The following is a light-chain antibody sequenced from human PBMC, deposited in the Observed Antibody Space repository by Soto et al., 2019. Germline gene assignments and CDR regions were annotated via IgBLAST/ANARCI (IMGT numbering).Light chain of an antibody. V-gene: IGLV2-23*01. CDR3: CSYAGSSTSWV. Sequence: CTGTSSDAGNYNFVSWYQQHPGKAPKVIIYEDSTRPSGVSNRISGSKSGNTASLTISGLQAEDEADYYCCSYAGSSTSWVFGGGTKLTVL. CDR2: EDS. CDR1: SSDAGNYNF. J-gene: IGLJ3*02.